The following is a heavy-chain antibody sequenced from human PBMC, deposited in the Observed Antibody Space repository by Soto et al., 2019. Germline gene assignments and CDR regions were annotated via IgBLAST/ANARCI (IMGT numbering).Heavy chain of an antibody. J-gene: IGHJ5*02. Sequence: PSETLSLTCTVSGGSISSYYWSWIRQHPGKGLEWIGYIYYSGSTNYNPSLKSRVTISVDTSKNQFSLKLSSVTAADTAVYYCAGAGLAWFNWFDPWGQGTLVTVSS. CDR1: GGSISSYY. CDR2: IYYSGST. D-gene: IGHD3-9*01. CDR3: AGAGLAWFNWFDP. V-gene: IGHV4-59*12.